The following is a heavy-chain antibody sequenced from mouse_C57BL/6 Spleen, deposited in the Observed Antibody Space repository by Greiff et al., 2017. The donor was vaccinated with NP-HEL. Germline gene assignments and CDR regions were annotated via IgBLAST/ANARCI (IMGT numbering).Heavy chain of an antibody. CDR3: ARLDGNYEDFAY. V-gene: IGHV5-6*01. D-gene: IGHD2-1*01. CDR2: ISSGGSYT. CDR1: GFTFSSYG. J-gene: IGHJ3*01. Sequence: EVQVVESGGDLVKPGGSLKLSCAASGFTFSSYGMSWVRQTPDKRLEWVATISSGGSYTYYPDSVKGRFTISRDNAKNTLYLQMSSLKSEDTAMYYCARLDGNYEDFAYWGQGTLVTVSA.